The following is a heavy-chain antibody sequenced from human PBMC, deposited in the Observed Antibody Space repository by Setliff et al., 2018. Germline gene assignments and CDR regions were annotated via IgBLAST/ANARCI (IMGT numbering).Heavy chain of an antibody. Sequence: PSETLSLTCTVSGASISSSSYYWAWIRPPPGRGLELIGSIFYGGSTYYNPSLKSRVTISIDASKNQFSLKRDSVTAADTAVYYCARTDDYYNFYAYWGQGTLVTVSS. J-gene: IGHJ4*02. CDR1: GASISSSSYY. CDR2: IFYGGST. CDR3: ARTDDYYNFYAY. V-gene: IGHV4-39*07. D-gene: IGHD3-3*01.